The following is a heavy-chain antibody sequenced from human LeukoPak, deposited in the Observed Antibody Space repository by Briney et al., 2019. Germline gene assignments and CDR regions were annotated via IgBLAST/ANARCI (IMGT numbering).Heavy chain of an antibody. J-gene: IGHJ4*02. Sequence: GGSLRLSCAASGFTFSDYYMSWIRQAPGKGLEWVSYISSSGSSIYYADSVKGRFTISRDNAKNSLYLQMNSLRAEDTAVYYCARGGVNWGSSSEYFDYWGQGTLVTVSS. CDR3: ARGGVNWGSSSEYFDY. V-gene: IGHV3-11*04. CDR2: ISSSGSSI. D-gene: IGHD7-27*01. CDR1: GFTFSDYY.